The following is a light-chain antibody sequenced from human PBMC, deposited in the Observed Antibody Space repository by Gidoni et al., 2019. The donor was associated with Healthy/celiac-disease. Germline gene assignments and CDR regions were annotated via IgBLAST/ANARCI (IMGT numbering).Light chain of an antibody. CDR3: QQYNNWPVFT. CDR1: QSVSSN. J-gene: IGKJ3*01. V-gene: IGKV3-15*01. Sequence: EIVMTQSPATLSVSPGERATLSCRASQSVSSNLAWYQQKPGQVPRLLIYGASTRATGIPARFSGSGSGTEFTLTISSLQSEDFAVYYCQQYNNWPVFTFGPGTKVDIK. CDR2: GAS.